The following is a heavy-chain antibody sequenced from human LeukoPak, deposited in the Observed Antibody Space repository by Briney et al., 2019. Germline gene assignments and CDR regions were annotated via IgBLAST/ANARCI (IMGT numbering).Heavy chain of an antibody. J-gene: IGHJ1*01. Sequence: GASVKVSCKASGYTFTSYDINWVRQATGQGLEWMGWMNPNSGNTGYAQKFQGRVTMTRNTSISTAYMELSSLRSDDTAVFYCARGYYDSSDFEYLQHWGQGTLVTVSS. D-gene: IGHD3-22*01. V-gene: IGHV1-8*01. CDR2: MNPNSGNT. CDR3: ARGYYDSSDFEYLQH. CDR1: GYTFTSYD.